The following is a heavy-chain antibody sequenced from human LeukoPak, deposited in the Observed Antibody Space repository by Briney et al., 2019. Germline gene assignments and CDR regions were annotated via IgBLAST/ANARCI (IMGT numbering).Heavy chain of an antibody. V-gene: IGHV4-39*01. Sequence: SETLSLTCSVSGGSIRSSSYYWGWIRQPPGKGLEWIANIYYSGSTYYNPSLKSRLTISVDTSKYQFSLNLSSVTAADTAVYYCARHLDYYDSSGYYSPYFDYWGQGTLVTVSS. CDR2: IYYSGST. CDR3: ARHLDYYDSSGYYSPYFDY. D-gene: IGHD3-22*01. J-gene: IGHJ4*02. CDR1: GGSIRSSSYY.